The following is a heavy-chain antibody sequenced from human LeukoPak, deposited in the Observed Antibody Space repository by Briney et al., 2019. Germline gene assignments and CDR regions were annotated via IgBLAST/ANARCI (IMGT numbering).Heavy chain of an antibody. CDR1: GYTFTSYG. V-gene: IGHV1-18*01. CDR3: ARDLTGNCSGGNCYQGAFDI. D-gene: IGHD2-15*01. CDR2: ISAYNGNT. Sequence: GASVKVSCKASGYTFTSYGISWVRQAPGQGLEWMGWISAYNGNTNYAQKLQGRVTMTTDTSTSTAYMELRSLGSDDTAVYYCARDLTGNCSGGNCYQGAFDIWGQGTKVTVSS. J-gene: IGHJ3*02.